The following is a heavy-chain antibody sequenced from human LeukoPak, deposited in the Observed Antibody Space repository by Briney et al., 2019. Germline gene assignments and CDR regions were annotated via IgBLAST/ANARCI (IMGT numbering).Heavy chain of an antibody. D-gene: IGHD2-15*01. Sequence: ASVKVSCKASGYTFTSYYMHWVRQAPGQGLEWMGIINPSGGTTGYAQKFQGRVTMTRDTSTSTVYMELSSLRSDDTAVYYCARAHCSGGACPNWFDPWGQGTLVTVYS. J-gene: IGHJ5*02. CDR1: GYTFTSYY. CDR3: ARAHCSGGACPNWFDP. CDR2: INPSGGTT. V-gene: IGHV1-46*01.